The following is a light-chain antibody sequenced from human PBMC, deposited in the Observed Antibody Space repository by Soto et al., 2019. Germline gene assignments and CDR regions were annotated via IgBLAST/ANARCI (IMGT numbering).Light chain of an antibody. CDR3: QDYNSWT. CDR2: KAS. J-gene: IGKJ1*01. CDR1: QSISTW. Sequence: DSQMTQSPSSLPASVGDRVTITCRASQSISTWLSWYQQKPGKAPKVLIYKASNLQSGVSSRFSGSGSGTEFTLTISSLQPDDFATYYCQDYNSWTFGQGTKVDIK. V-gene: IGKV1-5*03.